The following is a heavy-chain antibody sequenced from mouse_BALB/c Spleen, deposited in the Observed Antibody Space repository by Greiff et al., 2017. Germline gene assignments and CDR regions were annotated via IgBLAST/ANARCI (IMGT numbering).Heavy chain of an antibody. CDR2: ILPGSGST. J-gene: IGHJ3*01. CDR1: GYTFSSYW. Sequence: VQLQESGAELLKPGASVKISCKATGYTFSSYWIEWVKQRPGHGLEWIGEILPGSGSTNYNEKFKGKATFTADTSSNTAYMQRSSLTSEDSAVYYCAREDRRGKGPWFAYWGQGTLVTVSA. V-gene: IGHV1-9*01. CDR3: AREDRRGKGPWFAY. D-gene: IGHD2-14*01.